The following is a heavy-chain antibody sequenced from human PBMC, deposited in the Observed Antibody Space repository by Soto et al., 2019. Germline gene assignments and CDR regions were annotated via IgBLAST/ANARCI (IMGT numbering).Heavy chain of an antibody. D-gene: IGHD3-9*01. CDR2: ISTSGTYI. CDR1: GFTFSSYT. V-gene: IGHV3-21*01. CDR3: VAPYYDILTGYYDDAFDI. Sequence: SLRLSCAASGFTFSSYTMNWVRQAPGKGLEWVSSISTSGTYIYYTDSVKGRFTISRDNAKNTLYLQMNSLRAEDTAVYYCVAPYYDILTGYYDDAFDIWGQGTTVTVSS. J-gene: IGHJ3*02.